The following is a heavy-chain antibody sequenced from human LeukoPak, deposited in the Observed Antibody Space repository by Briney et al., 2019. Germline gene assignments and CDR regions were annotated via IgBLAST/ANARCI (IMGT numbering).Heavy chain of an antibody. J-gene: IGHJ4*02. Sequence: GGSLRLSSAASGFTFSTYSINWVRQAPGKGLEWVSSISSSGSYIYYAASVKGRFTISRDNAKNSLYLQMNSLRADDTAVYYCARGRDAGYFDWLIDYWGQGTLVTVSS. CDR3: ARGRDAGYFDWLIDY. CDR2: ISSSGSYI. CDR1: GFTFSTYS. V-gene: IGHV3-21*01. D-gene: IGHD3-9*01.